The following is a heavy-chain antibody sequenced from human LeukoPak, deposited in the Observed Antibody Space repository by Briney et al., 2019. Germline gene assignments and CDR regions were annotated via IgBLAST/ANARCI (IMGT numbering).Heavy chain of an antibody. CDR3: ARRRGGFCEGDFDY. D-gene: IGHD3-16*01. Sequence: SETLSLTCTVSGGSISSYYWNWIRQPPGKGLEWIGNTHASGSTDYNPSLKSRVTISVDTPKHQFSLKVTSVTAADTAVYYCARRRGGFCEGDFDYWGQGTLVTDSS. CDR1: GGSISSYY. CDR2: THASGST. V-gene: IGHV4-4*09. J-gene: IGHJ4*02.